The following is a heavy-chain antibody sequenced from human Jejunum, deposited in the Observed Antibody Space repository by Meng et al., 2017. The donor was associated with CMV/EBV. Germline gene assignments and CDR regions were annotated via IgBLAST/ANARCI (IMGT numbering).Heavy chain of an antibody. CDR3: ARDRFFGDDGSGAYFHDY. J-gene: IGHJ4*02. Sequence: RTYEINWVRQAPGKGLGWVSYISSSGTRIYYADSVKDRFTISRDNAKNSLYLQMNSLRAEDTAVYYCARDRFFGDDGSGAYFHDYWGQGTLVTVSS. CDR1: RTYE. CDR2: ISSSGTRI. V-gene: IGHV3-48*03. D-gene: IGHD3-10*01.